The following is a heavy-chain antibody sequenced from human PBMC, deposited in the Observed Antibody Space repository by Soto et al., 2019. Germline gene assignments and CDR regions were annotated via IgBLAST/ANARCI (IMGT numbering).Heavy chain of an antibody. CDR3: ARIFCSLSCSSTSCYLDS. J-gene: IGHJ4*02. Sequence: QVTLKESGPVLVKPTETLTLTCTVSGFSLSNARMGVSWIRQPPGTALEWLAHIFSNDEKSYSTSPKRRLTISKDTSKSQVVLTMTNMDPVDTATYYCARIFCSLSCSSTSCYLDSWGQGTLVTVSS. V-gene: IGHV2-26*01. D-gene: IGHD2-2*01. CDR2: IFSNDEK. CDR1: GFSLSNARMG.